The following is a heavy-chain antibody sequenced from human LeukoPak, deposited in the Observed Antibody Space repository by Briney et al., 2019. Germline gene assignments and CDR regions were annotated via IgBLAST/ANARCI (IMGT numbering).Heavy chain of an antibody. V-gene: IGHV1-18*04. CDR2: ISAYNGNT. CDR3: ARVYDILTGYAVDY. Sequence: GASVKVSCKASGYTFTGYYMHWVRQAPGQGLEWMGWISAYNGNTNYAQKLQGRVTMTTDTSTSTAYMELRSLRSDDTAVYYCARVYDILTGYAVDYWGQGTLVTVSS. CDR1: GYTFTGYY. D-gene: IGHD3-9*01. J-gene: IGHJ4*02.